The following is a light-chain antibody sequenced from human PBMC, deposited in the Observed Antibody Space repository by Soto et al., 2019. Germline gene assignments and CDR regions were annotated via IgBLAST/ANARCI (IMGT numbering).Light chain of an antibody. J-gene: IGKJ1*01. CDR2: GAS. V-gene: IGKV3-20*01. CDR1: QSVSSNF. Sequence: EIVLTQSPGSLSLSPGEGATLFCRASQSVSSNFFAWYQQKPGQAPRLLINGASTRATGIPDRFSGSGSGTAFTLTISRLEPEDFAVYYCQQYASSVTFGQGTKVAIK. CDR3: QQYASSVT.